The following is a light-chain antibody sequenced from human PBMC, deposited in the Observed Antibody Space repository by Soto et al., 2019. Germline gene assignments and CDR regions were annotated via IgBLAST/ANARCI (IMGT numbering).Light chain of an antibody. CDR1: HGIRSY. Sequence: IRFSDSPSSLSASVGDRVSITCRASHGIRSYLAWYQQKPGKAPKHLIYAASTLQSGVPSRFSGSGSGIDFTLTISSLQPEDFATYYCQQLNSYPLTFGQGTRLEIK. J-gene: IGKJ5*01. CDR3: QQLNSYPLT. CDR2: AAS. V-gene: IGKV1-9*01.